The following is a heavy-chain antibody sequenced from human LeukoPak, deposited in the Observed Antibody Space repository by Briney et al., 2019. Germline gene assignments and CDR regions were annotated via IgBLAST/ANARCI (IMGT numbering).Heavy chain of an antibody. Sequence: ASVKVSCKASGYTFTSYGISWVRQAPGQGLEWMGWISAYNGNTNYAQKLQGRVTMTTDTSTSTAYMELRSLRSDDTAVYYCARGSPRALRYFDWHKNHYYYGMDVWGKGTTVTVSS. D-gene: IGHD3-9*01. CDR2: ISAYNGNT. V-gene: IGHV1-18*04. CDR1: GYTFTSYG. J-gene: IGHJ6*04. CDR3: ARGSPRALRYFDWHKNHYYYGMDV.